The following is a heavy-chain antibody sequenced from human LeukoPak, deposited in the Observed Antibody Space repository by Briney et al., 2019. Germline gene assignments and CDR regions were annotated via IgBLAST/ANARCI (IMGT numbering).Heavy chain of an antibody. V-gene: IGHV3-23*01. CDR3: AKDLYAYYYDSSRPGYFDY. CDR2: ISGSGGST. D-gene: IGHD3-22*01. J-gene: IGHJ4*02. Sequence: GGSLRLSCAASGFTFSSYAMSWVRQAPGKGLEWVSAISGSGGSTYYADSVKGRFTISRDNSKNTLYLQMNSLRAEDTAVYYCAKDLYAYYYDSSRPGYFDYWGQGTLVTVSS. CDR1: GFTFSSYA.